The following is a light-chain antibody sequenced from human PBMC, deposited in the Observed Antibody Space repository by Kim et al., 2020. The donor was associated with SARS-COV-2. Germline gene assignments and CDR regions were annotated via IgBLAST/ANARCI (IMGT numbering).Light chain of an antibody. V-gene: IGLV3-21*04. CDR2: YDS. J-gene: IGLJ2*01. CDR1: NIGSKS. Sequence: APGKTARITCGGNNIGSKSVHWYQQNPGQAPVLVIYYDSDRPSGIPERFSGSNSGNTATRAISRVEAGDEADYYCQVWDSSSDHVVFGGGTKLTVL. CDR3: QVWDSSSDHVV.